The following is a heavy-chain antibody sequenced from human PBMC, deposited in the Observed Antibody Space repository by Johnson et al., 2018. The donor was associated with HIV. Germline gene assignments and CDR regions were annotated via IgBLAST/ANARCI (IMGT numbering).Heavy chain of an antibody. CDR1: GFSFEDYG. D-gene: IGHD3-10*01. CDR3: ARELRGVISPPRAFGI. V-gene: IGHV3-20*04. Sequence: EQLVESGGGVVRPGGSLRLSCAASGFSFEDYGMSWVRQAPGKGLEWVSGINSNGGSTGYADSVKGRFSISRDNAKNSLYLQINSLRAEDTALYSCARELRGVISPPRAFGIWGQGTMVTVSS. CDR2: INSNGGST. J-gene: IGHJ3*02.